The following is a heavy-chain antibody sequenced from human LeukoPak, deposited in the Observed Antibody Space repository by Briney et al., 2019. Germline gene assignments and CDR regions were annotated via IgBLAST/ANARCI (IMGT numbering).Heavy chain of an antibody. Sequence: ASVKVSCKASGYTFTSYDINWVRQATGKGLEWLGWMNPNSGNTGYAQKFQGRVTITRNTSISTAYVELSSLRSEDTAVYYCARLYDFWSGYPSPYYYYYMDVWGKGTTVTVSS. D-gene: IGHD3-3*01. CDR3: ARLYDFWSGYPSPYYYYYMDV. CDR2: MNPNSGNT. V-gene: IGHV1-8*03. J-gene: IGHJ6*03. CDR1: GYTFTSYD.